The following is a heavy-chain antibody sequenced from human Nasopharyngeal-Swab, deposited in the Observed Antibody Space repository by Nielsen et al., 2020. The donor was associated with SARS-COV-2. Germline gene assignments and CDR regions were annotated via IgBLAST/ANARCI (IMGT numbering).Heavy chain of an antibody. J-gene: IGHJ4*02. V-gene: IGHV3-72*01. CDR1: GFGFSDHY. D-gene: IGHD7-27*01. Sequence: GESLKISCAGSGFGFSDHYMDWVRQAPGKGLEWVGRIRNKANSYTTEYAASVKGRFAISRDDSRNSLFLQINSLEPEDTAVYYCTAPTGDFRYFDYWGQGTLVTVSS. CDR3: TAPTGDFRYFDY. CDR2: IRNKANSYTT.